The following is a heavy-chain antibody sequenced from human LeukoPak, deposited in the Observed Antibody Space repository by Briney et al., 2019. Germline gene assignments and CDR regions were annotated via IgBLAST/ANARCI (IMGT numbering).Heavy chain of an antibody. J-gene: IGHJ6*02. D-gene: IGHD6-19*01. CDR2: TYYRSKWYN. CDR1: GDNVSSNSAA. CDR3: ARGPYSSGWYYYYYYGMDV. V-gene: IGHV6-1*01. Sequence: SQTLSLTCVISGDNVSSNSAAWNWIRQSPSRGLEWLGRTYYRSKWYNDYAVSVKSRITINPDTSKNQFSLQLNSVTAADTAVYYCARGPYSSGWYYYYYYGMDVWGQGTTVTVSS.